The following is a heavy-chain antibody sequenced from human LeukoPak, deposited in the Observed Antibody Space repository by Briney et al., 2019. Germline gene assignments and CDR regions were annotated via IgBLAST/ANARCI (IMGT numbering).Heavy chain of an antibody. J-gene: IGHJ3*02. CDR2: IRISGGDT. CDR3: AKDGSGTYPDAFDM. CDR1: GFTFSNFV. D-gene: IGHD1-26*01. V-gene: IGHV3-23*01. Sequence: GGSLRLSCACSGFTFSNFVMGWVRQAPGKGLEWVSAIRISGGDTYYADSVKGRFTISRGNSKNTLYLQMNSLRAEDTAVYYCAKDGSGTYPDAFDMWGQGTMVTVSS.